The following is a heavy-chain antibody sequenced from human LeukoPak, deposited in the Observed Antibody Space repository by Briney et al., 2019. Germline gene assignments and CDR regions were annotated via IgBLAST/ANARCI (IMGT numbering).Heavy chain of an antibody. V-gene: IGHV4-39*07. Sequence: TSETLSLTCTVSGVSISSSNSYWGWIRQPPGKGLEWIGSIYYSGNTYYNASLKSQVSISIDTSKNQFSLRLTSVTAADTAVYYCARGLPSHDYGEPPFDYWGQGTLVTVSS. CDR2: IYYSGNT. CDR1: GVSISSSNSY. D-gene: IGHD4-17*01. CDR3: ARGLPSHDYGEPPFDY. J-gene: IGHJ4*02.